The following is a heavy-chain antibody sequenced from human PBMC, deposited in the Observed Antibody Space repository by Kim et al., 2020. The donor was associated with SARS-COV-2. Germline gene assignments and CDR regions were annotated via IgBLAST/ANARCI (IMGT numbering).Heavy chain of an antibody. CDR3: ASDLLRGNLVTSYGMDV. CDR1: RFSFSNFS. CDR2: ISRNSNYK. V-gene: IGHV3-21*01. J-gene: IGHJ6*02. Sequence: GGSLRLSCAASRFSFSNFSMNWVRQAPGKGLEWVSSISRNSNYKYYADSVKGRFTISRDNAQSSLFLQMNSLRAEDTAVYYCASDLLRGNLVTSYGMDVWGQGTTVTVSS. D-gene: IGHD5-18*01.